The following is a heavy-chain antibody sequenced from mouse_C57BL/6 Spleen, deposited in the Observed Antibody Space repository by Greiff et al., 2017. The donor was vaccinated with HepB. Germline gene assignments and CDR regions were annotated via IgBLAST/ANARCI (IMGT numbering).Heavy chain of an antibody. CDR3: ARYGGTDAMDY. Sequence: VQLQQPGAELMKPGASVKMSCKASGYTFTSYWITWVKQRPGQGLEWIGDIYPGSGSTNYNEKFKSKATLTVDTSSSTAYMQLSSLTSEDSAVYYCARYGGTDAMDYWGQGTSVTVSS. CDR1: GYTFTSYW. J-gene: IGHJ4*01. D-gene: IGHD1-1*02. CDR2: IYPGSGST. V-gene: IGHV1-55*01.